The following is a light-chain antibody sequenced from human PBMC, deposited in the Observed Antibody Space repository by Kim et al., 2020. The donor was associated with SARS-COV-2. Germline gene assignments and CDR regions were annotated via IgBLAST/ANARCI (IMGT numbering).Light chain of an antibody. CDR2: FDS. V-gene: IGLV3-21*01. CDR1: TSGTKR. Sequence: PGKRAAITWGEHTSGTKRVYWYGQKPSQGPVVVICFDSGRPSGVPERFSGSKTGNTATLTIGSVEAGHEADYYSQVWDSSSDHWVSGGGTKLTFL. CDR3: QVWDSSSDHWV. J-gene: IGLJ3*02.